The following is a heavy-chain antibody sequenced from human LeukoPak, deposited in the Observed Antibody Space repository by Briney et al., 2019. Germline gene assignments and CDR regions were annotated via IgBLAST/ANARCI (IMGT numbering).Heavy chain of an antibody. J-gene: IGHJ2*01. D-gene: IGHD4-17*01. CDR1: GFTFDDYA. CDR2: ISWNSGSI. Sequence: GGSLRLSCAASGFTFDDYAMHWVRQAPGKGLEWVSGISWNSGSIGYADSVKGRFTISRDNAKNSLYLQMNSLRAEDTALYYCAKFGATVTLYWYFDLWGRGTLVTVSS. CDR3: AKFGATVTLYWYFDL. V-gene: IGHV3-9*01.